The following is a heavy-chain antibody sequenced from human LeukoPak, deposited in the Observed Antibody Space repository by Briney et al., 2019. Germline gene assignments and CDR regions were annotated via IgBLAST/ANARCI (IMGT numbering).Heavy chain of an antibody. D-gene: IGHD3-16*01. CDR2: IKPDGSER. V-gene: IGHV3-7*04. Sequence: TGGSLRLSCAASGFTLSSHWMTCVRQAPGKGLECVANIKPDGSERHYVDSVKGRFTISRDNAKNSLYLQVNSLRVEDTAVYYCARGARGFDYWGQGTLVTVSS. CDR1: GFTLSSHW. J-gene: IGHJ4*02. CDR3: ARGARGFDY.